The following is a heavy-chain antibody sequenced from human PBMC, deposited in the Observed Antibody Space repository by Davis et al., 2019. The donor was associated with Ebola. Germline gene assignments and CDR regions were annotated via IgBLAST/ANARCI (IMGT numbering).Heavy chain of an antibody. CDR1: GGSISSSSYY. CDR2: IYYSGST. V-gene: IGHV4-39*07. CDR3: ARGKTYSVY. Sequence: GSLRLSCTVSGGSISSSSYYWGWIRQPPGKGLEWIGSIYYSGSTNYNPSLESRVTISVDTSKNQFSLKLRSVTAADTAVYYCARGKTYSVYWGQGTLVTVSS. J-gene: IGHJ4*02.